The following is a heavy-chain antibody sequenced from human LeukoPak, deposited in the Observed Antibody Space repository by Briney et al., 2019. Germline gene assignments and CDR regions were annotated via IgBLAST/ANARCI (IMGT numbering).Heavy chain of an antibody. V-gene: IGHV1-18*01. CDR3: ARAAFAYDILTGYHVDY. CDR2: ISAYNGNT. J-gene: IGHJ4*02. Sequence: ASVKVSCKASGYTFTSYGIGWVRQAPGQGLEWMGWISAYNGNTNYAQKLQGRVTMTTDTSTSTAYMELRSLRSDDTAVYYCARAAFAYDILTGYHVDYWGQGTLVTVSS. CDR1: GYTFTSYG. D-gene: IGHD3-9*01.